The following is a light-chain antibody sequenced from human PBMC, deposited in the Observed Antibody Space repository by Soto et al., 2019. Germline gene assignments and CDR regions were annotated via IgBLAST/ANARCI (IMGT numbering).Light chain of an antibody. CDR2: GAS. CDR3: QQYGGSPLYT. V-gene: IGKV3-20*01. Sequence: EIVLTQSPGTLSLSPGESATLSCRASQSVSSSYLAWYQQKPGQAPRLLIYGASSRATGIPDRFSGSGSGTDFPLTISRLEPEDFASYYCQQYGGSPLYTFGQGTKLEIK. CDR1: QSVSSSY. J-gene: IGKJ2*01.